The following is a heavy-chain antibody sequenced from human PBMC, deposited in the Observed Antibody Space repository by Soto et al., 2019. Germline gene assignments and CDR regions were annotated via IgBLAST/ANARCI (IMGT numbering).Heavy chain of an antibody. CDR3: AADLPNWGAYAFDY. J-gene: IGHJ4*02. Sequence: EVQLVESGGGLVEPGGSLRLSCAASGFTFTNAWLNWVRQAPGKGLGWVGRIKSKNDGGTTDYAAPVKGRFPISRDDSENTVYLQMNSLKTEDTAVYYCAADLPNWGAYAFDYWGQGTLVTVSS. CDR1: GFTFTNAW. D-gene: IGHD7-27*01. V-gene: IGHV3-15*07. CDR2: IKSKNDGGTT.